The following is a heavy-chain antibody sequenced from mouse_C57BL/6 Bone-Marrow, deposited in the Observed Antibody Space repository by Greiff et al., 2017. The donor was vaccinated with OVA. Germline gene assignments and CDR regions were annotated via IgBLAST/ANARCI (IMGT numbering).Heavy chain of an antibody. CDR1: GFNIKDDY. Sequence: VQLQESGAELVRPGASLKLSCTASGFNIKDDYMHWVKQRPEQGLEWIGWIDPENGDTEYASKFQGKATITADTSSNTAYLQLSSLTSEDTAVYYCTDGYYFDYWGQGTTLTVSS. V-gene: IGHV14-4*01. J-gene: IGHJ2*01. CDR3: TDGYYFDY. CDR2: IDPENGDT.